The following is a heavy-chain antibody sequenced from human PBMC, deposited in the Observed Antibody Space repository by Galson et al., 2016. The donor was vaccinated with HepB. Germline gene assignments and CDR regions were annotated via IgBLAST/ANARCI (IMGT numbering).Heavy chain of an antibody. CDR2: IRYSGDPM. D-gene: IGHD3-10*01. CDR1: GFTFSDYF. Sequence: SLRLSCAASGFTFSDYFMAWIRQAPGKGLEWVSHIRYSGDPMSYAASVMGRFSISRDNDKNTLFLQMDRLRVEDSAIYYCVRSDKVNHYNYGGYYYYGLDVWSHGTAVTVSS. V-gene: IGHV3-11*01. J-gene: IGHJ6*02. CDR3: VRSDKVNHYNYGGYYYYGLDV.